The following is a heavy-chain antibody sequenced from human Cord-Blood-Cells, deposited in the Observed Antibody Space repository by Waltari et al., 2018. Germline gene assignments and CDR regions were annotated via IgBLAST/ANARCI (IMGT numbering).Heavy chain of an antibody. CDR1: GYTFTRSR. V-gene: IGHV1-18*01. J-gene: IGHJ6*02. D-gene: IGHD6-13*01. Sequence: QVQLVQYGAEVKKPGASVRLSCKDPGYTFTRSRISWVRAAAVHGLEWRGWISAYNGNTNYAQKLQGRVTMTTDTSTSTAYMELRSLRSDDTAVYYCARDVGIAAAGRSYYYYGMDVWGQGTTVTVSS. CDR3: ARDVGIAAAGRSYYYYGMDV. CDR2: ISAYNGNT.